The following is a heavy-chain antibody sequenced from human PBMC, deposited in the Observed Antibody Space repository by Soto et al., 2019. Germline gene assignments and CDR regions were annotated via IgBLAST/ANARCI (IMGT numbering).Heavy chain of an antibody. D-gene: IGHD4-4*01. CDR3: ARDLYSNYYYYYGMDV. V-gene: IGHV1-69*06. CDR1: GGTFSSYA. CDR2: IIPIFGTA. J-gene: IGHJ6*02. Sequence: QVQLVQSGAEVKKPGSSVKVSCKASGGTFSSYAISWVRQAPGQGLERMGGIIPIFGTANYAQKFQGRVTITADKSTSTAYMELSSLRSEDTAVYYCARDLYSNYYYYYGMDVWGQGTTVTVSS.